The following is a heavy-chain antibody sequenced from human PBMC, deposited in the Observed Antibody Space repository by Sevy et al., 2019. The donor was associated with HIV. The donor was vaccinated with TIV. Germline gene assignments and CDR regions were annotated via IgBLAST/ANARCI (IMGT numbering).Heavy chain of an antibody. CDR1: GYSFTSYW. Sequence: GESLKISCKGSGYSFTSYWIGWVRQMPGKGLEWMGIIYPGDSDTRYSPSFQGQVTISADKSISTAYLQWSSLKASDTAMYYCARLSLRYSSSWYEYYYYYMDVWGKGTTVTVSS. V-gene: IGHV5-51*01. CDR3: ARLSLRYSSSWYEYYYYYMDV. CDR2: IYPGDSDT. J-gene: IGHJ6*03. D-gene: IGHD6-13*01.